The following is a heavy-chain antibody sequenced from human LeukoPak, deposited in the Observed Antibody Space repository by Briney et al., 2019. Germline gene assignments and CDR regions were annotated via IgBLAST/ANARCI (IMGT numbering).Heavy chain of an antibody. V-gene: IGHV4-34*01. Sequence: SETLSLTCAVYGGSFSGYYWSWIRQPPGKGLEWIGEINHSGSTNYNPSLKSRVTISVDTSKNQFSLHLSSVTPEDTAVHYCARGVTTDTFGFDYRGMDVWGQGTTVSVSS. CDR3: ARGVTTDTFGFDYRGMDV. CDR2: INHSGST. CDR1: GGSFSGYY. D-gene: IGHD4-11*01. J-gene: IGHJ6*02.